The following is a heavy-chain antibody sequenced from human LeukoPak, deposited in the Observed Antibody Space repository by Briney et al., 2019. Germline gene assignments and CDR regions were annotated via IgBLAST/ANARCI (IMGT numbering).Heavy chain of an antibody. CDR2: IYYSGST. J-gene: IGHJ4*02. Sequence: PSETLSLTCTVSGDXISSYYCSWIRQPPGKGLEWIGYIYYSGSTNYNPSLKSRVTISVDTSKNQFSLRVSSVTAADTAVYYCARHLNNCGDDCYIFDYWGQGTLVTVSS. D-gene: IGHD2-21*01. CDR3: ARHLNNCGDDCYIFDY. CDR1: GDXISSYY. V-gene: IGHV4-59*08.